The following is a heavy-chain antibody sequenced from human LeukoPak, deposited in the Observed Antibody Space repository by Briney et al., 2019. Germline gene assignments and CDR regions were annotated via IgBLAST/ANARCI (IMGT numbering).Heavy chain of an antibody. CDR1: GYTFTIYD. Sequence: ASVKVSFKASGYTFTIYDINWVRQAPGQGLEWMGWVSGYNGNTNYAQKFEGRVAITTDTSSSTAYMELRSLKSDDTAIYYCARGDWFDPWGQGTLVTVSS. CDR2: VSGYNGNT. CDR3: ARGDWFDP. J-gene: IGHJ5*02. V-gene: IGHV1-18*01. D-gene: IGHD2-21*01.